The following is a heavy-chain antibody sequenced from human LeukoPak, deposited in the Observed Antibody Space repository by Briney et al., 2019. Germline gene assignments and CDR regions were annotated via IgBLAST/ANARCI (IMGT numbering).Heavy chain of an antibody. J-gene: IGHJ4*02. CDR1: GFTFSSYG. Sequence: GRSLRLSCAASGFTFSSYGMHWVRQAPGKGLEWVAVISYDGSNKYYADSVKGRFTISRDNSKNTLYLQMNSLRAEDTAVYYCAKVGATLGLDYWGQGTLVTVSS. D-gene: IGHD1-26*01. CDR3: AKVGATLGLDY. V-gene: IGHV3-30*18. CDR2: ISYDGSNK.